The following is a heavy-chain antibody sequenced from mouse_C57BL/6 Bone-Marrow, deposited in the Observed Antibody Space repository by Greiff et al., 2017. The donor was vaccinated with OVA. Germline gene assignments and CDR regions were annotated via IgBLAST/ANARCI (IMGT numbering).Heavy chain of an antibody. D-gene: IGHD1-1*01. V-gene: IGHV2-5*01. J-gene: IGHJ4*01. CDR3: AKRPWVVATPYYYAMDY. CDR2: IWRGGST. CDR1: GFSLTSYG. Sequence: QVQLQQSGPGLVQPSQSLSITCTVSGFSLTSYGVHWVRQSPGKGLEWLGVIWRGGSTDYNAAFMSRLSITKDNSKSQVFFKMNSLQADDTAIYYCAKRPWVVATPYYYAMDYWGQGTSVTVSS.